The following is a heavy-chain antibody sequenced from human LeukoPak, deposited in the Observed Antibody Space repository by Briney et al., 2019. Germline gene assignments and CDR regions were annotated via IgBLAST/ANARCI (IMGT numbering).Heavy chain of an antibody. D-gene: IGHD3-3*01. CDR3: ARDGETITIFGVVIPPYYYYGMDV. J-gene: IGHJ6*02. V-gene: IGHV3-30*04. Sequence: GGSLRLSCAASGFTFSSYAMQWVRQAPGKGLEWVAVISYDGSNKYYADSVKGRFTISRDNSKNTLYLQMNSLRAEDTAVYYCARDGETITIFGVVIPPYYYYGMDVWGQETTVTVSS. CDR2: ISYDGSNK. CDR1: GFTFSSYA.